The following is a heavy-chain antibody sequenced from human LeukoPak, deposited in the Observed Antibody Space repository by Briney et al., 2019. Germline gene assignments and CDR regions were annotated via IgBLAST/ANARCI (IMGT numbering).Heavy chain of an antibody. J-gene: IGHJ5*02. CDR2: IYYSGST. CDR1: GGSISSGDYY. V-gene: IGHV4-30-4*01. CDR3: ARDFQGGPNDP. D-gene: IGHD2-15*01. Sequence: SETLSLTCTVSGGSISSGDYYWSWIRQPPGKGLEWIGYIYYSGSTYYNPSLKSRVTISVDTSKNQFSLKLSSVTAADTAVYYCARDFQGGPNDPWGQGTLVTVSS.